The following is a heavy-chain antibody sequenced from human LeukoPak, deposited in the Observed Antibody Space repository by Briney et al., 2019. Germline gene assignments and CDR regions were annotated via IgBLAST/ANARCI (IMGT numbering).Heavy chain of an antibody. V-gene: IGHV4-59*01. J-gene: IGHJ5*02. Sequence: SETLSLTCTVSGGSISSYYWSWIRQPPGKGLEWIGYIYYSGSTNYNPSLKSRVTISVDTSKNQFSLKLSSVTAADTAVYYCARAASGIAVAGNLGWFDPWGQGPLVTVSS. CDR2: IYYSGST. CDR1: GGSISSYY. D-gene: IGHD6-19*01. CDR3: ARAASGIAVAGNLGWFDP.